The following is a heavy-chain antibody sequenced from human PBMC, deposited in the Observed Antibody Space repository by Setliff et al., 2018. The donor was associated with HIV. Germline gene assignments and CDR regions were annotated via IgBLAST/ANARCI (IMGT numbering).Heavy chain of an antibody. J-gene: IGHJ6*03. CDR2: INHSGSS. CDR1: GGSFSGYY. V-gene: IGHV4-34*01. D-gene: IGHD5-18*01. CDR3: AKSVDTTMDDYYYVDI. Sequence: SETLSLTCSVFGGSFSGYYWSWIRQLPGKELEWIGEINHSGSSKYNPSLQSRVTISVDTSKNQLSLKVKSMTAADTAVYYCAKSVDTTMDDYYYVDIWGTGITVTVSS.